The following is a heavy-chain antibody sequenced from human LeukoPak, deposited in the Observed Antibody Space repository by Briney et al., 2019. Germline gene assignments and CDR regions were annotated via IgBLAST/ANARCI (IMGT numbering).Heavy chain of an antibody. CDR2: IYSGGST. V-gene: IGHV3-53*05. D-gene: IGHD1-26*01. CDR1: GFTVSSNY. Sequence: GGSLRLSCAASGFTVSSNYMSWVRQAPGKGLEWVSVIYSGGSTYYADSVKGRFTISRDNSKNTLYLQMNSLRSDDTAVYYCARDPSLWEPGYYFDYWGQGTLVTVSS. J-gene: IGHJ4*02. CDR3: ARDPSLWEPGYYFDY.